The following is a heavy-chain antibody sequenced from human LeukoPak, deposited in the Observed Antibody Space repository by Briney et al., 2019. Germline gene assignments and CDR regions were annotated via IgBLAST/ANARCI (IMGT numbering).Heavy chain of an antibody. J-gene: IGHJ4*02. V-gene: IGHV4-61*02. CDR1: GGSISSGSYY. CDR3: ARLGSGAGRWDFDY. D-gene: IGHD4-23*01. CDR2: IYTSGST. Sequence: PSETLSLTCTVSGGSISSGSYYWSWIRQPAGKGLEWIGRIYTSGSTNYNPSLKSRVTISVDTSKNQFSLKLSSVTAADTAVYYCARLGSGAGRWDFDYWGQGTLVTVSS.